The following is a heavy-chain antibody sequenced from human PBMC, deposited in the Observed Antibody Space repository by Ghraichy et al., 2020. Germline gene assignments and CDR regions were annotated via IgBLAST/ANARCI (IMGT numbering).Heavy chain of an antibody. CDR3: SRDRSLRWVIAD. J-gene: IGHJ4*02. D-gene: IGHD2-21*01. CDR2: VYHSGST. Sequence: SQTLSLTCTVSGGSIGSGLYYWGWIRQPPGKGLEWIGSVYHSGSTSYNPSLKSRVTISLDASKSQFSLRLNSVTAADTAIYYCSRDRSLRWVIADWGQGALVTVSS. CDR1: GGSIGSGLYY. V-gene: IGHV4-39*07.